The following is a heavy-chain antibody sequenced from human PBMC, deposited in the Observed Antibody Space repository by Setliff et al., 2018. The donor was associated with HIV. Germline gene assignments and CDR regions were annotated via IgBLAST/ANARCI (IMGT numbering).Heavy chain of an antibody. CDR2: INHSGST. D-gene: IGHD6-19*01. Sequence: SETLSLTCAVYGGSLSGYHWSWIRQSPEKGLEWIGEINHSGSTNYNPSLKSRVTMSVDTSKNQFSLNLSSVTAADTAVYYCARHGGGGWYERVGLYFDYWGQGTLVTVSS. V-gene: IGHV4-34*01. J-gene: IGHJ4*02. CDR1: GGSLSGYH. CDR3: ARHGGGGWYERVGLYFDY.